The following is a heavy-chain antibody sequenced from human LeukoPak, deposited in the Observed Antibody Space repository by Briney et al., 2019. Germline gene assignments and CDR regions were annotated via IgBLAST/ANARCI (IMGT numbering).Heavy chain of an antibody. D-gene: IGHD4-17*01. V-gene: IGHV4-59*08. CDR3: ARHAKTTVTPSFDY. Sequence: AEPLSLTCTVSGGSISSYYWSWIRQPPGKGLEWIGYIYYSGSTNYNPSLKSRVTISVDTSKNQFSLKLSSVTAADTAVYYCARHAKTTVTPSFDYWGQGTLVTVSS. CDR1: GGSISSYY. CDR2: IYYSGST. J-gene: IGHJ4*02.